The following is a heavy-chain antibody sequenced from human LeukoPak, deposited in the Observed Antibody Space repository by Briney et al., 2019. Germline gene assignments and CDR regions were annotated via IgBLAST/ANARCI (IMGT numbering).Heavy chain of an antibody. CDR1: GGSISSYY. J-gene: IGHJ5*02. V-gene: IGHV4-59*01. D-gene: IGHD6-13*01. Sequence: PSGTLSLTCTVSGGSISSYYWSWIRQPPGKGLEWIGYIYYSGSTNYNPSLKSRVTISVDTSKNQFSLKLSSVTAADTAVYYCARAIAAAGGFDPWGQGTLVTVSS. CDR2: IYYSGST. CDR3: ARAIAAAGGFDP.